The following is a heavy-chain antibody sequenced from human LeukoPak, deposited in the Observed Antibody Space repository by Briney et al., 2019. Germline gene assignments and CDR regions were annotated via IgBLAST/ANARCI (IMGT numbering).Heavy chain of an antibody. CDR2: IIPIFGTA. CDR3: ARGVTVRYFDWLRFDP. Sequence: SVKVSCKASGGTFSSYTISWVRQAPGQGLEWMGRIIPIFGTANYAQKFQGRVTMTTDTSTSTAYMELRSLRSDDTAVYYCARGVTVRYFDWLRFDPWGQGTLVTVSS. J-gene: IGHJ5*02. D-gene: IGHD3-9*01. CDR1: GGTFSSYT. V-gene: IGHV1-69*08.